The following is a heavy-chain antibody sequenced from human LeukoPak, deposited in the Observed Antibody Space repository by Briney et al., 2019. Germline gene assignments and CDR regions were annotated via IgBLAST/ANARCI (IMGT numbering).Heavy chain of an antibody. J-gene: IGHJ5*02. D-gene: IGHD3/OR15-3a*01. CDR2: IWYDGSNK. V-gene: IGHV3-33*01. CDR3: TYLRTPYYNDKWLDP. Sequence: PGRSLGLSCAASGFTFSSYGMHWVRQAPGKGLEWVAVIWYDGSNKYYADSVKGRFTISRDNSKNTLYLQMNSLRAEDTAVYYCTYLRTPYYNDKWLDPWGQGALVTVSS. CDR1: GFTFSSYG.